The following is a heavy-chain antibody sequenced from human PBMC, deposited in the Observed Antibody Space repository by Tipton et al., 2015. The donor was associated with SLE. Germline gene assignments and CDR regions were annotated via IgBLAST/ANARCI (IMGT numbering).Heavy chain of an antibody. D-gene: IGHD4-17*01. Sequence: TLSLTCAVSGGSISSGGYYWSWIRQPPGKGLEWIGYIYYSGSTNYNPSLKSRVTISVDTSKNQFSLKLSSVTAADTAVYYCARGVEGDYAFDYWGQGTLVTVSS. J-gene: IGHJ4*02. CDR1: GGSISSGGYY. CDR2: IYYSGST. V-gene: IGHV4-61*08. CDR3: ARGVEGDYAFDY.